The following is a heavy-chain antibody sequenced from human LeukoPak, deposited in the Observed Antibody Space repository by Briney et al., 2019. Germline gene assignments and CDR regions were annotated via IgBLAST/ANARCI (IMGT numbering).Heavy chain of an antibody. CDR2: ISGSGGST. Sequence: GGSLRLSCAASGCTFSSYAMSWVRQAAGKGLEWVSAISGSGGSTYYADSVKGRFTISRDNSKNTLYLQMTILTAEDTAVYSCAKEPRWGDVLLSFGEGFDAWGQGSLVTVSS. CDR3: AKEPRWGDVLLSFGEGFDA. CDR1: GCTFSSYA. D-gene: IGHD3-10*01. J-gene: IGHJ5*02. V-gene: IGHV3-23*01.